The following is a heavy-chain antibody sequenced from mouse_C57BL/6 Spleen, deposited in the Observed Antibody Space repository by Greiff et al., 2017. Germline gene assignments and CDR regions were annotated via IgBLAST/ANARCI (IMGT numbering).Heavy chain of an antibody. D-gene: IGHD1-1*01. CDR1: GYTFTDYE. J-gene: IGHJ2*01. CDR3: TRRYYGSSPHFDY. Sequence: VQLQQSGAELVRPGASVTLSCKASGYTFTDYEMHWVKQTPVHGLEWIGAIDPKTGGTAYNQKFKGKAILTADKSSSTAYMELRSLTAEDSAVYYWTRRYYGSSPHFDYWGQGTTLTVSS. V-gene: IGHV1-15*01. CDR2: IDPKTGGT.